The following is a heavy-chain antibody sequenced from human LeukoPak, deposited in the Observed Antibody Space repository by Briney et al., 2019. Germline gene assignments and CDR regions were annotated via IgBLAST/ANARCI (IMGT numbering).Heavy chain of an antibody. Sequence: GGSLRLSCAASGFTFSSYGMHWVRQAPGKGLEWVAFISHDGSNKYYADSVKGRFTISRDNSKNTLLLQMNSLRAEDTAVYYCAKPTYGEEIYDYWGQGTLVTVSS. J-gene: IGHJ4*02. V-gene: IGHV3-30*18. D-gene: IGHD3-3*01. CDR3: AKPTYGEEIYDY. CDR2: ISHDGSNK. CDR1: GFTFSSYG.